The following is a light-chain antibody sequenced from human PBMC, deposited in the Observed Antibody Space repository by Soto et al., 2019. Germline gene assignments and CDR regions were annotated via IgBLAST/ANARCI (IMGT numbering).Light chain of an antibody. CDR2: GAS. CDR3: QQYGSSPT. J-gene: IGKJ1*01. V-gene: IGKV3-20*01. Sequence: SALTQSRCTLSSSPGLRTPISCRASQSVSSSYLAWYQQKPGQAPRILIYGASSRATGIPDRFSGGGSGTDFTLTISRLEPEDFAVYYCQQYGSSPTFGQGTKVDIK. CDR1: QSVSSSY.